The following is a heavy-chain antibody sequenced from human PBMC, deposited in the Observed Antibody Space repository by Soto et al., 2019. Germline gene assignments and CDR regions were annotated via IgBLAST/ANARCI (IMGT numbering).Heavy chain of an antibody. CDR1: GFTFSSYS. D-gene: IGHD3-3*01. J-gene: IGHJ6*03. CDR3: ASPHYDFWSGYPYYYYYMDV. V-gene: IGHV3-21*01. CDR2: ISSSSSYI. Sequence: GGSLRLSCAASGFTFSSYSMNWVRQAPGKGLEWVSSISSSSSYIYYADSVKGRFTISRDNAKNSLYLQMNSLRAEDTAVYYCASPHYDFWSGYPYYYYYMDVWGKGTTVPVSS.